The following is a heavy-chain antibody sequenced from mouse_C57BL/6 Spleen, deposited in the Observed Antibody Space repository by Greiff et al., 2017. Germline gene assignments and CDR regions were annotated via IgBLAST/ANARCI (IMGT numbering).Heavy chain of an antibody. V-gene: IGHV5-4*01. CDR1: GFTFSSYA. D-gene: IGHD1-1*01. Sequence: VQLKESGGGLVKPGGSLKLSCAASGFTFSSYAMSWVRQTPEKRLEWVATISDGGSYTYYPDNVKGRFTISRDNAKNNLYLQMSHLKSEDTAMYYCASGGSTGVATDYALDYWGQGTSVTVSS. CDR2: ISDGGSYT. CDR3: ASGGSTGVATDYALDY. J-gene: IGHJ4*01.